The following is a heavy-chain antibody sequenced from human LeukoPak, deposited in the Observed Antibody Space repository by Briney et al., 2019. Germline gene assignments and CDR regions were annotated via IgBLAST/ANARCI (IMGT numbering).Heavy chain of an antibody. CDR1: GFTFSSYS. V-gene: IGHV3-21*01. J-gene: IGHJ6*02. D-gene: IGHD3-9*01. Sequence: PGGSLRLSCAASGFTFSSYSMNWVRQAPGKGLEWASSISSSSSYIYYADSVKGRFTISRDNAKNSLYLQMDSLRAEDTAVYYCARDRYDILTGYFYGMDVWGQGTTVTVSS. CDR2: ISSSSSYI. CDR3: ARDRYDILTGYFYGMDV.